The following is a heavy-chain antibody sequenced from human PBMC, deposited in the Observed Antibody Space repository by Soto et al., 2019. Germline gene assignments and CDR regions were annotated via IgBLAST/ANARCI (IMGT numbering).Heavy chain of an antibody. CDR3: AREEGEWAS. Sequence: QVQLVQSGAEVKKPGSSVKVSCKASGGIFSSYAISWVRQAPGQGLEWMGGIIPIFGTANYVQKFQGRFTITADECTSTAYMELSSLRSEDTALYYCAREEGEWASWGQGTLVTVSS. CDR1: GGIFSSYA. V-gene: IGHV1-69*12. CDR2: IIPIFGTA. J-gene: IGHJ4*02. D-gene: IGHD3-16*01.